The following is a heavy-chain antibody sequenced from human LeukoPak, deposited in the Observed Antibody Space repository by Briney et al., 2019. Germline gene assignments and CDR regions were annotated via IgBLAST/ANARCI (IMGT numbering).Heavy chain of an antibody. D-gene: IGHD3-16*01. V-gene: IGHV4-4*07. CDR3: ASAQVLRSRLNAFDI. J-gene: IGHJ3*02. Sequence: SSETLSLTCTVSGGSISSYYWSWIRQPAGKGLEWIGRIYTSGSTNYNPSLKSRVTMSVDTSKNQFSLKLSSVTAADTAVYYCASAQVLRSRLNAFDIWGQGTMVTVSS. CDR2: IYTSGST. CDR1: GGSISSYY.